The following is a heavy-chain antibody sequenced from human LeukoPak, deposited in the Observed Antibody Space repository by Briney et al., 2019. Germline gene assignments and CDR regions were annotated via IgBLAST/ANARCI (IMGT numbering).Heavy chain of an antibody. V-gene: IGHV4-34*01. D-gene: IGHD3-22*01. J-gene: IGHJ4*02. CDR1: GGSFGGYY. Sequence: SETLSLTCAVYGGSFGGYYWTWIRQPPGKGPEWIGEINHSGSTNYNPSLKRRVFMSVDTAKNQFSLRLNSVSAADTAVYYCARGGYFDSSGYPNPLDYWGQGTLVTVSS. CDR3: ARGGYFDSSGYPNPLDY. CDR2: INHSGST.